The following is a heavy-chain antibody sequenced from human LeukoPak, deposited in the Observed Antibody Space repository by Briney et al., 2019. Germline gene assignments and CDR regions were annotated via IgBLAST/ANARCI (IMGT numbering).Heavy chain of an antibody. D-gene: IGHD6-19*01. CDR2: ISCYNGDT. V-gene: IGHV1-18*03. J-gene: IGHJ5*02. Sequence: ASVKVSCKASGYTFNHYGISWVRQAPGQGLEWMGWISCYNGDTNYAQKLQGRVTLSTDTPTTTVYMELRGLRSDDMAVYYCARDPSNTSGWKTWFDTWGQGTLVTVSS. CDR1: GYTFNHYG. CDR3: ARDPSNTSGWKTWFDT.